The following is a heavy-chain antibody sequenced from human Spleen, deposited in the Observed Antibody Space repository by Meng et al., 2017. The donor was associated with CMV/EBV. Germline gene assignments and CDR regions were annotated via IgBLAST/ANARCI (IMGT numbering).Heavy chain of an antibody. Sequence: LSCAAFGFTFRDYYMTWIRQAPGKGLEWVSYISGSGGTMYHGDSVRGRFTISRDNAKNSLYLQMNSLRAEDTAVYYCARYSGSYYVYWGQGTLVTVSS. CDR1: GFTFRDYY. CDR3: ARYSGSYYVY. CDR2: ISGSGGTM. D-gene: IGHD1-26*01. J-gene: IGHJ4*02. V-gene: IGHV3-11*04.